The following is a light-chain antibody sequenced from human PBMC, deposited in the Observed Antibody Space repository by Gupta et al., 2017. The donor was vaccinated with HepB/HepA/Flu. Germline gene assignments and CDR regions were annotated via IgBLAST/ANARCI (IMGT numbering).Light chain of an antibody. CDR1: QNVNSK. J-gene: IGKJ4*01. CDR2: DVS. V-gene: IGKV3-15*01. CDR3: QQYDNWPPLT. Sequence: EIVMTQSPDILSVSPGEGVTLSCRASQNVNSKLAWYQQKPGQAPRLLMYDVSTRATGTPGRFSGSGSGTDFTLTISSLQSEDVATYYCQQYDNWPPLTFGGGTTVEIK.